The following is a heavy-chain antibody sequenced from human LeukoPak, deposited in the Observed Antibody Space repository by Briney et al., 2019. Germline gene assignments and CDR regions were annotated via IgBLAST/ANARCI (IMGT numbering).Heavy chain of an antibody. CDR1: GFTLSSYS. D-gene: IGHD6-13*01. CDR3: SRVGSGIAAAVRPV. V-gene: IGHV3-21*01. CDR2: INSSSSYI. Sequence: PGGSPTHSCSPSGFTLSSYSMNWVRQAPGKGLEWVSSINSSSSYIYYADSVKGRFTISRDNAKNSLYLQMNSLRAEDTAVYYCSRVGSGIAAAVRPVWGRGTLVTVSS. J-gene: IGHJ4*02.